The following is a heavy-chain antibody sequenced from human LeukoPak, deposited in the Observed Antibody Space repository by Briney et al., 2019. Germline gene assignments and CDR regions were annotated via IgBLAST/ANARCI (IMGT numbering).Heavy chain of an antibody. Sequence: PSETLSLTCTVSGGSISYYYWTWLRQSPGKGLEWVGQIYYTGSTYYNPSLQRRLTISVDTSMNQISLNLTSVTAADTAVYYCARGGTYNDILSFDPWGQGTLVTVSS. CDR2: IYYTGST. V-gene: IGHV4-59*01. J-gene: IGHJ5*02. D-gene: IGHD3-9*01. CDR3: ARGGTYNDILSFDP. CDR1: GGSISYYY.